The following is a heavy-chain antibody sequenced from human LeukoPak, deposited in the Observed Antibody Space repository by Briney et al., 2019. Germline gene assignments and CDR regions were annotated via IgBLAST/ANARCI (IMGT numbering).Heavy chain of an antibody. CDR2: IYYSGST. Sequence: SETLSLTCPVSGGSVSSSSYYWGWIRQPPGKGLQWIGSIYYSGSTYYNPFLKSRVAMSVDTSQNHFSVKLRSLTAADTAVYYCARHLFSSGWPDYWGQGTLVTVSS. CDR1: GGSVSSSSYY. CDR3: ARHLFSSGWPDY. D-gene: IGHD6-19*01. V-gene: IGHV4-39*01. J-gene: IGHJ4*02.